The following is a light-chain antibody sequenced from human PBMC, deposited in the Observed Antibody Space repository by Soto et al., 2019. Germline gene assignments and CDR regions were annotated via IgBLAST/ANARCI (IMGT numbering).Light chain of an antibody. V-gene: IGLV7-43*01. CDR1: TGAVTSGHY. Sequence: QAVVTQEPSLTVSAGGTVTLTCAASTGAVTSGHYTNWLQQKPGQAPRALIYSTDTKHSWTPARFSGSLLGGKAALTLSGAQPEDEAEYYCLLYYGGAVIFGGGTKLTVL. CDR3: LLYYGGAVI. J-gene: IGLJ2*01. CDR2: STD.